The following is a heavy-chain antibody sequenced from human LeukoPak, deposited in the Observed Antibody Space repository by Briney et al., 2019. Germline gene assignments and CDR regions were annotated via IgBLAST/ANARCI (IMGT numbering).Heavy chain of an antibody. D-gene: IGHD4-17*01. J-gene: IGHJ4*02. Sequence: SETLSLTCTVSGVSISSGDYYWSWIRQPPGKGLEWIGYIYYSGSTYYNPSLKSRVTISVDTSKNQFSLKLSSVTAADTAVYYCARADGDYAGYWGPGTLVTVSS. CDR1: GVSISSGDYY. CDR3: ARADGDYAGY. CDR2: IYYSGST. V-gene: IGHV4-30-4*08.